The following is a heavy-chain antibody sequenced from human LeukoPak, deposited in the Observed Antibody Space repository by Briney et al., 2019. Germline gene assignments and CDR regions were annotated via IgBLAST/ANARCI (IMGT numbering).Heavy chain of an antibody. CDR3: ARSVMVRGLIYRYYMDV. CDR2: MNPNSGNT. Sequence: ASVKVSCKASGYTFTSYDINWVRQATGQGLEWMGWMNPNSGNTGYAQKFQGRVTITRNTSISTAYMELSSLRSEDTAVYYCARSVMVRGLIYRYYMDVWGKGTTVTVSS. D-gene: IGHD3-10*01. J-gene: IGHJ6*03. CDR1: GYTFTSYD. V-gene: IGHV1-8*03.